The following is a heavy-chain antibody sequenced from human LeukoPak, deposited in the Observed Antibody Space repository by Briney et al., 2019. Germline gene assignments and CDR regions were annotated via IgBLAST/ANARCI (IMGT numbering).Heavy chain of an antibody. V-gene: IGHV4-34*01. CDR3: ARVHMNFDY. CDR1: GGSFSGYY. Sequence: PSETLSLTCAVYGGSFSGYYWSWIRQPPGKGLEWIGEINHSGSTNYNPSLKSRVTISVDTSKNQFSLKLSSVTAADTAVYYCARVHMNFDYWGQGTLVTVSS. D-gene: IGHD2-21*01. CDR2: INHSGST. J-gene: IGHJ4*02.